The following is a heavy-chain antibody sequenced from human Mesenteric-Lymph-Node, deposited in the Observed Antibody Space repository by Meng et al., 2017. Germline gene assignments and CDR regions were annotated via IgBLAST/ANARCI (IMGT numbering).Heavy chain of an antibody. J-gene: IGHJ4*02. V-gene: IGHV3-13*03. CDR3: AKDLGYCTNGVCY. CDR1: GFTFSSYD. Sequence: GESLKISCAACGFTFSSYDMHWVRQATGKGLEWVSAIGTAGDTYYPGSVKGQFTISRENAKNTLYLQMNSLRAEDTAVYYCAKDLGYCTNGVCYWGQGTLVTVSS. CDR2: IGTAGDT. D-gene: IGHD2-8*01.